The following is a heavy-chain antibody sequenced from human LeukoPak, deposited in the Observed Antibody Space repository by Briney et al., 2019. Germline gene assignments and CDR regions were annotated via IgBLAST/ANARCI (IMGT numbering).Heavy chain of an antibody. V-gene: IGHV4-30-2*01. CDR3: ARGGVAANFDY. CDR1: GGSISSGGYS. Sequence: PSETLSLTCAVSGGSISSGGYSWSWIRQPPRKGLEWIGYIYHSGSTYYNPSLKSRVTISVDRSKNQFSLKLSSVTAADTAVYYCARGGVAANFDYWGQGTLVTVSS. CDR2: IYHSGST. D-gene: IGHD3-3*01. J-gene: IGHJ4*02.